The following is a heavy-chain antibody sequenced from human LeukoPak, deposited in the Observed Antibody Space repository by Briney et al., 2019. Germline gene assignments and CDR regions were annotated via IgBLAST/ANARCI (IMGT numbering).Heavy chain of an antibody. CDR1: GGSISSGSYY. D-gene: IGHD3-9*01. Sequence: SETLSLTCTVSGGSISSGSYYWSWIRQPAGKGLEWIGRIYTSGSTDYNPSLMSRVTISVDTSKNQFSLKLSSVTAADTAVYYCARGISYDILTGPRTHFDYWGQGTLVTVSS. V-gene: IGHV4-61*02. J-gene: IGHJ4*02. CDR3: ARGISYDILTGPRTHFDY. CDR2: IYTSGST.